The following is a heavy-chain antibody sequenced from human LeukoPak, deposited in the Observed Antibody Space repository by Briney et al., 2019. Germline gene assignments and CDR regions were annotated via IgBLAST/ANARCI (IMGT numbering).Heavy chain of an antibody. Sequence: GGSLRLSCAASGFTFSSYGMHWVRQAPGKGLVWVSRIASDGSSTTYADSVKGRFSISRDNAKNTLYLQMNSLRVEDTAVYYCARGRPHGNDYWGQGTLVTVSS. V-gene: IGHV3-74*01. CDR3: ARGRPHGNDY. CDR1: GFTFSSYG. D-gene: IGHD4-23*01. CDR2: IASDGSST. J-gene: IGHJ4*02.